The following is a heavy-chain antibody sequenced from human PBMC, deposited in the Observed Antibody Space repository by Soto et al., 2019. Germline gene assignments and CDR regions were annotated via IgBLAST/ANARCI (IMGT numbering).Heavy chain of an antibody. CDR1: GFTFSGYV. D-gene: IGHD3-9*01. CDR2: ISGNGGAT. V-gene: IGHV3-23*01. J-gene: IGHJ4*02. Sequence: GSLRLSCSASGFTFSGYVINWIRQAPGKGLEWVSFISGNGGATYYADSVKGRFTVSRDNSKNTVYLEMNSLRAEDTAVYYCAKGEYFDYVLSFDSWGQGTLVTVSS. CDR3: AKGEYFDYVLSFDS.